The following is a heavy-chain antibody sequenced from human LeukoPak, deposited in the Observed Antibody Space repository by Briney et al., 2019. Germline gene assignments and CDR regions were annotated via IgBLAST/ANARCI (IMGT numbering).Heavy chain of an antibody. CDR2: ISSSGRTI. CDR1: TFTFSGYY. J-gene: IGHJ2*01. V-gene: IGHV3-11*01. Sequence: GGSLRLSCSASTFTFSGYYMSWIRQAPGKGLDWVSYISSSGRTIYYADSVKGRFTISRDNAKNSLYLQMNSLRVEDTAVYYCARAFKVPSCYFDLWGSGTLVTVSS. CDR3: ARAFKVPSCYFDL.